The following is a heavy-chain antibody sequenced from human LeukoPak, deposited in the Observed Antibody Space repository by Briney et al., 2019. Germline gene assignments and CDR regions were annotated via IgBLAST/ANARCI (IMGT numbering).Heavy chain of an antibody. CDR1: GGSISSGGYS. D-gene: IGHD4-17*01. J-gene: IGHJ2*01. CDR2: IYHSGST. V-gene: IGHV4-30-2*01. Sequence: SQTLSLTCAASGGSISSGGYSWSWNRQPPGQGLEWSGYIYHSGSTYYNPSLKSRVTISVDRSKNQFSLKLSSVTAADTAVYYCARAPPFDDYGDFNWYFDLWGRGTLVTVSS. CDR3: ARAPPFDDYGDFNWYFDL.